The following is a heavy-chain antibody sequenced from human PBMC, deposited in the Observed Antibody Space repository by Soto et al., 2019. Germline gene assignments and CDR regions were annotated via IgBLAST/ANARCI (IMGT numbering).Heavy chain of an antibody. CDR2: IYYSGST. CDR1: GGSISSYY. Sequence: SETLSLTCTVSGGSISSYYWSWIRQPPGKGLEWIGYIYYSGSTNYNPSLKSRVTISVDTSKNQFSLKLSSVTAADTAVYYCARFRAVFWRGYMAVWGKGTSVTVSS. J-gene: IGHJ6*04. CDR3: ARFRAVFWRGYMAV. V-gene: IGHV4-59*01. D-gene: IGHD3-3*01.